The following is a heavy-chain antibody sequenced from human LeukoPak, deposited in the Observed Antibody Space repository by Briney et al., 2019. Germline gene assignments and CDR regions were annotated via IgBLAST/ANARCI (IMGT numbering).Heavy chain of an antibody. D-gene: IGHD3-22*01. V-gene: IGHV4-59*01. CDR2: IYYSGST. CDR3: ARDPLSYYDSSGPA. Sequence: SETLSLTCTVSGGSISSYYWSWIRQPPGKGLEWMGYIYYSGSTNYNPSLKSRVTISVDTSKNQFSLKLSSVTAADTAVYYCARDPLSYYDSSGPAWGQGTLVTVSS. CDR1: GGSISSYY. J-gene: IGHJ5*02.